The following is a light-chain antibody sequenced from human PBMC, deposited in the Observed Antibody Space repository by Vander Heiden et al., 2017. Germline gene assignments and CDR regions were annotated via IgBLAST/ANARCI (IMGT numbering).Light chain of an antibody. CDR3: QQLNSYPGT. CDR2: AAS. CDR1: QGISSY. V-gene: IGKV1-9*01. Sequence: IQLTQSPSSLSASVGDRVTITRRASQGISSYLAWYQQKPGKAPKLLIYAASTLQSGVPSRFSGSGSGTDFTLTISSQQPEDFATYYCQQLNSYPGTFGQGTRLEIK. J-gene: IGKJ5*01.